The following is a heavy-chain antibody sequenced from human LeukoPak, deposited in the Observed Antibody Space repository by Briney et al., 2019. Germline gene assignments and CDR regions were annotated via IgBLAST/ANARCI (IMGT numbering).Heavy chain of an antibody. Sequence: PGGSLRLSCAASGFTFSSYAMSWVRQAPGKGLEWVSGISGSGGSTYYADSVKGRFTISRDTSKNTVYLQLSSLRAEDTAVYYCAKDPSDFLVDCWGQGTLVTVSS. CDR1: GFTFSSYA. CDR2: ISGSGGST. V-gene: IGHV3-23*01. J-gene: IGHJ4*02. CDR3: AKDPSDFLVDC. D-gene: IGHD2-21*02.